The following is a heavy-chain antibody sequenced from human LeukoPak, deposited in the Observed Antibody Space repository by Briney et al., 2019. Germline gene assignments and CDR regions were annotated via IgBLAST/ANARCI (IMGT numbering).Heavy chain of an antibody. Sequence: GGTLRLSCAASGFTFSSHGMSWVRQAPGKGLEWVSTISGSGDNTYYADSVKGRFTISRDNSKNTLYLQMNSLRAEDTAVYYCASFGPHEWELRDYWGQGTLVTVSS. CDR3: ASFGPHEWELRDY. D-gene: IGHD1-26*01. CDR1: GFTFSSHG. V-gene: IGHV3-23*01. J-gene: IGHJ4*02. CDR2: ISGSGDNT.